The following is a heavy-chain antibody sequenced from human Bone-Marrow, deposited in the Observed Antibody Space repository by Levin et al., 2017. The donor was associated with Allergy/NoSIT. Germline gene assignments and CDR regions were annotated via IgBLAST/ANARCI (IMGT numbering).Heavy chain of an antibody. J-gene: IGHJ4*02. CDR1: GGSISSGGYY. CDR3: ARESRGCSSGGSCRRVDY. CDR2: IYYSGST. D-gene: IGHD2-15*01. V-gene: IGHV4-31*03. Sequence: MSSETLSLTCTVSGGSISSGGYYWTWIRQHPEKGLEWIGYIYYSGSTYYNPSLKSRVTISVDTSKNQFSLKLSSLTAADTAVYYCARESRGCSSGGSCRRVDYWGQGTLVTVSS.